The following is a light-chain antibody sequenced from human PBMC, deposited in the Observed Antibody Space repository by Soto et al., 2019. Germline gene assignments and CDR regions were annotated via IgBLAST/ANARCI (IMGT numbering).Light chain of an antibody. CDR2: DAS. J-gene: IGKJ5*01. V-gene: IGKV3-20*01. CDR3: QQYGTSEII. Sequence: EVGLTQSPCTLALSTGERATLSCRASQSVSSYLAWYQQKPGQAPRLLIYDASNRATGIPDRFSGSGSGTDFTLTISRLETEDFAVFYCQQYGTSEIIFGQGTRLEIK. CDR1: QSVSSY.